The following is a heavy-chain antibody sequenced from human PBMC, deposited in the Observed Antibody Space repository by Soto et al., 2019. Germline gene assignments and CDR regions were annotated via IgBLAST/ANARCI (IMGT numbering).Heavy chain of an antibody. J-gene: IGHJ3*02. Sequence: GGSLRLSCSASGFTFSSYAMHWVRQAPGKGLEYVSGISSNGGNTYYADSVKGRLTISRDNSKNTLYLQMSSLKAEDTALYYCVNGAFYDSEVRTFDIWGQGTMVT. CDR3: VNGAFYDSEVRTFDI. CDR2: ISSNGGNT. V-gene: IGHV3-64D*06. CDR1: GFTFSSYA. D-gene: IGHD3-22*01.